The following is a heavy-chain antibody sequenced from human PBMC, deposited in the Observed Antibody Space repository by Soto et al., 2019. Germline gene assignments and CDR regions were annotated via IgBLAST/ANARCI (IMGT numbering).Heavy chain of an antibody. D-gene: IGHD5-18*01. CDR2: INHSGST. V-gene: IGHV4-34*01. CDR1: GGSFSGYY. Sequence: PSETLSLTCAVYGGSFSGYYWSWIRQPPGKGLEWIGEINHSGSTNYNPSLKSRVTISVDTSKNQFSLKLHSVTAADTAVYYCARVMDPAGNYYYYGMDVWGQGTTVTLSS. CDR3: ARVMDPAGNYYYYGMDV. J-gene: IGHJ6*02.